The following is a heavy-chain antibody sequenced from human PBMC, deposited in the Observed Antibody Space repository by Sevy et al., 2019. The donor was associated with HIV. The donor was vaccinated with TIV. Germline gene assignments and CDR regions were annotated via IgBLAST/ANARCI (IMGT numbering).Heavy chain of an antibody. J-gene: IGHJ6*02. CDR1: GGTFSGYA. CDR2: IIPIFGVG. CDR3: TWSQMGIPSACLYGMDL. D-gene: IGHD3-3*01. V-gene: IGHV1-69*13. Sequence: ASVKVSCKASGGTFSGYAISWVRQAPGQGLEWMGGIIPIFGVGNYAQKFQGRITITADESAGTSYLDLSSLSSENTADYYCTWSQMGIPSACLYGMDLWGQGTTVTVSS.